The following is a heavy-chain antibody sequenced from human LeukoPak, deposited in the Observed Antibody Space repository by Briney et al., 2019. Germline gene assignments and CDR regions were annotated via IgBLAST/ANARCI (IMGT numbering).Heavy chain of an antibody. D-gene: IGHD7-27*01. CDR3: AKDELGIAGPFDY. J-gene: IGHJ4*02. V-gene: IGHV3-11*01. Sequence: GGSLRLSCAASGFTFSDYYMSWIRQDPGKGLEWVSYISSSGSTIYYADSVKGRFTISRDNAKNSLYLQMNSLRAEDTAVYYCAKDELGIAGPFDYWGQGTLVTVSS. CDR2: ISSSGSTI. CDR1: GFTFSDYY.